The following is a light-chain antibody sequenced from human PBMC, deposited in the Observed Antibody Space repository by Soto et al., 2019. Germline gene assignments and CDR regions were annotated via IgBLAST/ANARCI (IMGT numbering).Light chain of an antibody. CDR2: RAS. V-gene: IGKV1-5*03. J-gene: IGKJ2*01. CDR1: QSIDSW. Sequence: IQMTQSPSTLSASVGDRVTITCRASQSIDSWLAWYQQKPGKAPKLLIYRASSLESGVPSRFSGSGSGTEFTLTISSLQPDDFGTYYCQQYKTYMYTFAQGTKLEIK. CDR3: QQYKTYMYT.